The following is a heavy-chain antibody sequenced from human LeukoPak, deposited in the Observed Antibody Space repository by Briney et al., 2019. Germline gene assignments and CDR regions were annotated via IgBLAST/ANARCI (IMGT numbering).Heavy chain of an antibody. Sequence: ASVKVSCKASGYTFTSYAMNWVRQAPGQGPEWMGWINTNTGNPTYAQGFTGRFVFSLDTSVSTAYLQISSLKAEDTAVYYCARDPTHYDILTGPSARYGMDVWGQGTTVTVSS. CDR3: ARDPTHYDILTGPSARYGMDV. J-gene: IGHJ6*02. CDR2: INTNTGNP. CDR1: GYTFTSYA. D-gene: IGHD3-9*01. V-gene: IGHV7-4-1*02.